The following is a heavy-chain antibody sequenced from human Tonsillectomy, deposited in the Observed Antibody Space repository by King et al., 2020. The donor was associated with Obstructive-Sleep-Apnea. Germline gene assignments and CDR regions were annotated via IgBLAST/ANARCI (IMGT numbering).Heavy chain of an antibody. CDR2: FYYNVST. CDR1: GDSISSDDYY. Sequence: QLQESGPGLVKPSQTLSLTCTVSGDSISSDDYYWNWIRQHPGQGLEWMGYFYYNVSTYYNPSLKSRVTISVDTSKSQFSLKLSAVTAADTAVYYCARGPFYGSGSYYRWGQGTLVTVSS. V-gene: IGHV4-31*03. CDR3: ARGPFYGSGSYYR. J-gene: IGHJ4*02. D-gene: IGHD3-10*01.